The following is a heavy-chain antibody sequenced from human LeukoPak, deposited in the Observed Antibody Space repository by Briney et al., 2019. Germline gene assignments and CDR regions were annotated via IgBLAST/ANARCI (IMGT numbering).Heavy chain of an antibody. CDR3: ARRSGSYFTHTYYYYMDV. Sequence: GESLKISCKGSGYSFTSYWIGWVRQMPGKGLEWMGIIYPGDSDTRYSPSFQGQVTISADKSISTAYLQWSSLKASDTAMYYCARRSGSYFTHTYYYYMDVWGKGTTVTVSS. J-gene: IGHJ6*03. V-gene: IGHV5-51*01. CDR2: IYPGDSDT. D-gene: IGHD1-26*01. CDR1: GYSFTSYW.